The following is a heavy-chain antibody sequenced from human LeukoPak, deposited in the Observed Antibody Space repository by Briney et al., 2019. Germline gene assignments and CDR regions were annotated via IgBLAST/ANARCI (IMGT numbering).Heavy chain of an antibody. V-gene: IGHV1-2*02. CDR3: ARDLRDYGSGSYYPSDY. Sequence: ASVKVSCKASGYTFTGYYMHWVRQAPGQGLEWKGWINPNSGGTNYAQKFQGRVTMTRDTSISTAYMELSRLRSDDTAVYYCARDLRDYGSGSYYPSDYWGQGTLVTVSS. J-gene: IGHJ4*02. CDR2: INPNSGGT. D-gene: IGHD3-10*01. CDR1: GYTFTGYY.